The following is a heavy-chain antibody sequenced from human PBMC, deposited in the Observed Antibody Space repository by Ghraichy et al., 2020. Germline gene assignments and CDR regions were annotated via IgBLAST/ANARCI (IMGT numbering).Heavy chain of an antibody. V-gene: IGHV3-21*01. CDR2: ISSSSSYI. Sequence: GGSLRLSCAASGFTFSSYSMNWVRQAPGKGLEWVSSISSSSSYIYYAGSVKGRFTISRDNAKNSLYLQMNSLRAEDTAVYYCARDRRSSGWFDAFDIWGQGTMVTVSS. D-gene: IGHD6-19*01. CDR1: GFTFSSYS. CDR3: ARDRRSSGWFDAFDI. J-gene: IGHJ3*02.